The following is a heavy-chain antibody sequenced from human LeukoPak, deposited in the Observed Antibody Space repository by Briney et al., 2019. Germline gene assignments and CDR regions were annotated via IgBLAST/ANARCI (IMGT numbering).Heavy chain of an antibody. CDR1: GFTFSSYG. CDR2: ISYDGSNK. D-gene: IGHD3-22*01. V-gene: IGHV3-30*18. CDR3: AKDWYPMIVVVTPGYFDY. Sequence: GRSLRLSCAASGFTFSSYGMHWVRQAPGKGLEWVAVISYDGSNKYYADSVKGRFTISRDNSKNTLYLQMNSLRAEDTAVYYCAKDWYPMIVVVTPGYFDYWGQGTPVTVSS. J-gene: IGHJ4*02.